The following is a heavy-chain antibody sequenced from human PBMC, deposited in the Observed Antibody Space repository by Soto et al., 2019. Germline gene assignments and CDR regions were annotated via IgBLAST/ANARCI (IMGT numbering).Heavy chain of an antibody. J-gene: IGHJ6*02. V-gene: IGHV1-18*01. CDR2: ISAYNGNT. Sequence: ASVKVSWKSSGYKFISHSITWVRQAPGQGLEWMGRISAYNGNTNYAQKVQGRVTMTTDTSTNTAYMELRSLRSDDTAVYYCARGAFCGGAPGCRDMDVWGQGTTVTVSS. CDR1: GYKFISHS. D-gene: IGHD2-21*01. CDR3: ARGAFCGGAPGCRDMDV.